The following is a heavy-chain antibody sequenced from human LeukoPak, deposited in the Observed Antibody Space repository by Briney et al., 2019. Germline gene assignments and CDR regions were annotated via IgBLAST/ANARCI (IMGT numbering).Heavy chain of an antibody. D-gene: IGHD3-10*02. CDR3: AELGITMIGGV. CDR1: GFTFSSYE. Sequence: GGSLRLSCSASGFTFSSYEMNWVRQAPGKGLEWVSYISSSGSTIYYADSVKGRFTISRDNAKNSLYLQMNSLRAEDTAVYYCAELGITMIGGVWGKGTTVAISS. V-gene: IGHV3-48*03. CDR2: ISSSGSTI. J-gene: IGHJ6*04.